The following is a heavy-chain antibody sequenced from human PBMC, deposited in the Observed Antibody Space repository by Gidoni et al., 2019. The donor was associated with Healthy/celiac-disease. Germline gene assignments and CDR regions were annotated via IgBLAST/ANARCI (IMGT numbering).Heavy chain of an antibody. V-gene: IGHV6-1*01. CDR3: ARDLAWELLDYYYYYGMDV. CDR2: TYYRSKWYN. D-gene: IGHD1-26*01. CDR1: GDSVSSNSAA. Sequence: QVQLQQSGPGLVKPSQTLSLTCAISGDSVSSNSAAWNWIRQSPSRGLEWLGRTYYRSKWYNDYAVSVKSRITINPDTSKNQFSLQLNSVTPEDTAVYYCARDLAWELLDYYYYYGMDVWGQGTTVTVSS. J-gene: IGHJ6*02.